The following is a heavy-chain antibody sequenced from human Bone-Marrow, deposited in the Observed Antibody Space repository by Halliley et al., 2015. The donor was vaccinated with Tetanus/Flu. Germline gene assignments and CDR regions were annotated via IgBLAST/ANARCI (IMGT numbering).Heavy chain of an antibody. CDR3: MRDDYYSGTFGGF. CDR1: GFTFSSYE. Sequence: SLRLSCVASGFTFSSYEMNWVRQAPGKGLEWLSYIHSSGSPIFYADSVKGRFTISRDNAKSSLYLQMNSLRAEDTAVYFCMRDDYYSGTFGGFWGQGTLVTVSS. J-gene: IGHJ4*02. V-gene: IGHV3-48*03. D-gene: IGHD3-10*01. CDR2: IHSSGSPI.